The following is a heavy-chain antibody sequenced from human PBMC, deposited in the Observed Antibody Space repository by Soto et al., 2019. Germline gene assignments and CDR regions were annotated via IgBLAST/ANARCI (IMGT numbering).Heavy chain of an antibody. CDR1: GYAFTNYG. D-gene: IGHD3-10*01. V-gene: IGHV1-18*01. CDR3: AGPGSGAFDI. Sequence: GASVKVSCKASGYAFTNYGISWVRQAPGQGLEWIGWISAYNGDTIYAQKLQGRVTMTEDTSTDTAYMELSSLRSEDTAVYYCAGPGSGAFDIWGQGTMVTVSS. J-gene: IGHJ3*02. CDR2: ISAYNGDT.